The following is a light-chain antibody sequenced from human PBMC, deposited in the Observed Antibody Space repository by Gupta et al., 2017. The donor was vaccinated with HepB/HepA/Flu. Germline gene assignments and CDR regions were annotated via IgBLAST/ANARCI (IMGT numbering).Light chain of an antibody. V-gene: IGLV1-40*01. CDR1: SSNIGAGYG. J-gene: IGLJ3*02. CDR2: GDS. CDR3: QSFDISLSGYWV. Sequence: QSVLTQPPSVSGAPGQRVTISRTGSSSNIGAGYGVHWYQQLPGAAPKLLIYGDSNRPSGVPDRFSGSKSGTSASLAITGLQAEDEADYYCQSFDISLSGYWVFGGGTKLTVL.